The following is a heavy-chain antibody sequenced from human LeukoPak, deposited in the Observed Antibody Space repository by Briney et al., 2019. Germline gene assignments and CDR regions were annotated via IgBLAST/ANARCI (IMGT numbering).Heavy chain of an antibody. CDR3: ARGGVGYSYGYDY. V-gene: IGHV4-34*01. D-gene: IGHD5-18*01. J-gene: IGHJ4*02. CDR2: INHSGST. CDR1: GGSFSGYY. Sequence: SETLSLTCAVYGGSFSGYYWSWIRHPPGKGLEWIGEINHSGSTNYNPSLKSRVTISVDTSKNQFSLKLSSVTAADTAVYYCARGGVGYSYGYDYWGQGTLVTVSS.